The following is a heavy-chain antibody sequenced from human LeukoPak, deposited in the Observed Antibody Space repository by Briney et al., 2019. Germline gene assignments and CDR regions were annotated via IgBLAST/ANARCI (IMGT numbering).Heavy chain of an antibody. CDR2: VYYSGST. D-gene: IGHD3-9*01. CDR3: ARDRSLRNYDILTGNYYYYYGMDV. Sequence: SETLSLTCTVSGGSISSYYWSWIRPPPGKGLEWIGYVYYSGSTNYNPSLKSRVTISVDTSKNQFSLKLSSVTAADTAVYYCARDRSLRNYDILTGNYYYYYGMDVWGQGTTVTVSS. V-gene: IGHV4-59*01. J-gene: IGHJ6*02. CDR1: GGSISSYY.